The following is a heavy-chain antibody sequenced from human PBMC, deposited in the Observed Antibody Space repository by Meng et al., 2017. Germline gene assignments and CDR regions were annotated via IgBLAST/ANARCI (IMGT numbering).Heavy chain of an antibody. Sequence: QVQWGRFGAGVKHPRASVTLSCKASGYTFIDADIPWGRQAPGQGLEWMGRIIPRSSDANSAQKFQGRVTLTWDTSINTAYMELSSLRSDDTAIYYCARDGGNYDFDYWGQGTLVTVSS. CDR2: IIPRSSDA. V-gene: IGHV1-2*06. CDR3: ARDGGNYDFDY. CDR1: GYTFIDAD. D-gene: IGHD1-7*01. J-gene: IGHJ4*02.